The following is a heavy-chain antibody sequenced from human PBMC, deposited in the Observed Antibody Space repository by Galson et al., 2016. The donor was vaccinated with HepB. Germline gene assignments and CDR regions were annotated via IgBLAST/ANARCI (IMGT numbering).Heavy chain of an antibody. V-gene: IGHV4-61*08. J-gene: IGHJ5*02. D-gene: IGHD3-16*01. CDR1: GVSVSTDGYH. Sequence: QLRLQESGSGLVKPSQTLSLTCTVSGVSVSTDGYHWSWIRQSPGKGLESLGQTYHYRTTTYKPSLEGRVTISIDTSRNQFSLRLTSVTAADTAIYYCATYLTGHGGTGSWGQGTLVTVAS. CDR2: TYHYRTT. CDR3: ATYLTGHGGTGS.